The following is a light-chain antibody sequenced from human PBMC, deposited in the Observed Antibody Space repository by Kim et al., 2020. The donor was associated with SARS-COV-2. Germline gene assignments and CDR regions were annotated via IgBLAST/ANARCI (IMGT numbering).Light chain of an antibody. V-gene: IGLV3-21*04. J-gene: IGLJ3*02. CDR3: QVWDSSISQVL. Sequence: SYELTQPPSVSVAPGETASITCGGDNIEGKSVHWYQQRPGQAPLLVIYYDTDRPSGIPERFSGSNSGNTATLTISRVEAGDEAEFFCQVWDSSISQVLFGGGTQLTVL. CDR2: YDT. CDR1: NIEGKS.